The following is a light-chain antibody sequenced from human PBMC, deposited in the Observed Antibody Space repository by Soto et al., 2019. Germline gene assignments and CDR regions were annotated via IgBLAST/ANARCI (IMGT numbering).Light chain of an antibody. J-gene: IGLJ3*02. CDR3: CSYAGSSAWV. CDR1: SSDVGSYNL. CDR2: EGS. Sequence: QSALTQPASVSGSPGQSITISCTGTSSDVGSYNLVSWYQQHPGKAPKLMIYEGSKRPSGVSNRFSGSKSGNKASLTISGLQAEVEADYYCCSYAGSSAWVFGGGTKLTVL. V-gene: IGLV2-23*01.